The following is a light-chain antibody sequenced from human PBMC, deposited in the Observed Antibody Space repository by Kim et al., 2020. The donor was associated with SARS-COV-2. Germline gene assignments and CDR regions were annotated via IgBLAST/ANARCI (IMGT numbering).Light chain of an antibody. CDR3: CSYTGRYSAV. V-gene: IGLV2-11*01. CDR1: SSDVGAYDY. J-gene: IGLJ2*01. CDR2: DVS. Sequence: QSALTQPCSVSGSPGQSVTIFCTGTSSDVGAYDYVSWYQQFPGRAPKLLIYDVSKRPSGVPDRFSGSKSGNTASLTISGLQADDEGDYYCCSYTGRYSAVFGGGTQLTVL.